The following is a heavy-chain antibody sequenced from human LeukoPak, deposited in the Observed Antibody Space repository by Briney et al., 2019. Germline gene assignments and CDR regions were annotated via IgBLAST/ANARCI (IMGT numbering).Heavy chain of an antibody. J-gene: IGHJ5*02. CDR1: GDSVSSDSAA. V-gene: IGHV6-1*01. D-gene: IGHD6-13*01. CDR3: ARGSPRQHLVNFFDP. Sequence: SQTLSLTCAISGDSVSSDSAAWNWIRRSPSRGLEWLGRTYYRSKWYNNYAESAKSRITIDPDTSKNHFSLQLNSVTPEDTAVYFCARGSPRQHLVNFFDPWGQGTLVTVSS. CDR2: TYYRSKWYN.